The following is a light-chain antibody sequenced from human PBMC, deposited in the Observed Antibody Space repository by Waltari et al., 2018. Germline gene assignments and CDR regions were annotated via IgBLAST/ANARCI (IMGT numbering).Light chain of an antibody. CDR2: GNSDGSH. CDR3: QTWGSGIQV. Sequence: QLVLTQSPSASASLGASVKLTCTLSRAHTRHPLAWPPQQPAKGPRYLMKGNSDGSHHKRDEIPDRFSGSSSGAERYLIISSLQSDDEADYYCQTWGSGIQVFGGGTKLTVL. J-gene: IGLJ3*02. CDR1: RAHTRHP. V-gene: IGLV4-69*01.